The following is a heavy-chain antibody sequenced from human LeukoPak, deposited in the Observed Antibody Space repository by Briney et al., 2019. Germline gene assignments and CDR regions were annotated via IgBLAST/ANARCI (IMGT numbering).Heavy chain of an antibody. Sequence: GGSLRLSCAASGFTFSSYGMHWVRQAPGKGLERVAVISYDGSNKYYADSVKGRFTISRDNSKNTLYLQMNSLRAEDTAVYYCAKGPTQYSSGWLTWGQGTLVTVSS. J-gene: IGHJ5*02. CDR1: GFTFSSYG. V-gene: IGHV3-30*18. CDR2: ISYDGSNK. D-gene: IGHD6-19*01. CDR3: AKGPTQYSSGWLT.